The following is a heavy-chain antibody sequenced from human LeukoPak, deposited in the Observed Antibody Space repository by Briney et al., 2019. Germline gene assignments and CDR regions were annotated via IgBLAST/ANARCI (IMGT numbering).Heavy chain of an antibody. V-gene: IGHV4-59*01. D-gene: IGHD3-10*01. Sequence: SETLSLTCTVSGGSLSSYYWSWIRQPPGKGLEWIGYIYYSGSTNYNPSLKSRVTISVDTSKNQFSLKLSSVTAADTAVYYCARVPYGSGSPNWFDPWGQGTLVTVSS. J-gene: IGHJ5*02. CDR2: IYYSGST. CDR1: GGSLSSYY. CDR3: ARVPYGSGSPNWFDP.